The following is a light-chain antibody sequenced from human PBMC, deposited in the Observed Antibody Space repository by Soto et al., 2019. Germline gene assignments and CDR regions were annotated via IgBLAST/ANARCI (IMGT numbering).Light chain of an antibody. V-gene: IGKV1-39*01. CDR2: LAS. CDR1: QTISIY. CDR3: QQVSSTPQT. J-gene: IGKJ4*01. Sequence: DIQMTQSPSSLSAFVGDRVTITCRASQTISIYLNWYQQNPGQAPQLLINLASSLQGRVPSRFSGSGSGTDITLATTSLQPEDFATYYCQQVSSTPQTFGGGTNVEIK.